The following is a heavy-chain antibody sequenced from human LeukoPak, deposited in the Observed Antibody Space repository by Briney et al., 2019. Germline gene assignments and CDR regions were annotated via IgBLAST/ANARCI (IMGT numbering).Heavy chain of an antibody. CDR2: IYTSGST. CDR1: GGSFSSYY. Sequence: SETLSLNCTVSGGSFSSYYWSWLRQPDGMGLEWIGRIYTSGSTNYNPSLKSRVTMSVDTSKNQFSLKLSSVTAADTAVYYCARDRAVAGTFYYYYYMDVWGKGTTVTVSS. J-gene: IGHJ6*03. D-gene: IGHD6-19*01. V-gene: IGHV4-4*07. CDR3: ARDRAVAGTFYYYYYMDV.